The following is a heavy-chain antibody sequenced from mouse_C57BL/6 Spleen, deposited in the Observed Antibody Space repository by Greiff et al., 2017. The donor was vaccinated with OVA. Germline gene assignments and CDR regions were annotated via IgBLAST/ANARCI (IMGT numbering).Heavy chain of an antibody. Sequence: QVQLKQSGAELVKPGASVKLSCKASGYTFTEYTIHWVTQRSGQGLEWIGWFYPGSGSIKYNEKFKDKATLTADKSSSTVYMALSRLTSEDSAVYFCARHERYGSTYYYAMDYWGQGTSVTVSS. CDR2: FYPGSGSI. CDR3: ARHERYGSTYYYAMDY. V-gene: IGHV1-62-2*01. J-gene: IGHJ4*01. CDR1: GYTFTEYT. D-gene: IGHD1-1*01.